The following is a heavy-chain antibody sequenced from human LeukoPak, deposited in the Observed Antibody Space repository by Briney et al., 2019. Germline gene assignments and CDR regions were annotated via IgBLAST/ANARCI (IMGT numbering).Heavy chain of an antibody. Sequence: ASVKVSCKASGYTFTSYAMHWVRQAPGQRLEWMGWINAGNGNTKYSQKFQGRVTITRDTSASTAYMELSSLRSEDTAVYYCAREYCSGGSCYRHLFDYWGQGTLVTVSS. J-gene: IGHJ4*02. V-gene: IGHV1-3*01. D-gene: IGHD2-15*01. CDR2: INAGNGNT. CDR3: AREYCSGGSCYRHLFDY. CDR1: GYTFTSYA.